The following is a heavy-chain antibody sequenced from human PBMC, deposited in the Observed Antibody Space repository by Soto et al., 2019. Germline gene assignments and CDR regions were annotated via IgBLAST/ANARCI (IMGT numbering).Heavy chain of an antibody. CDR1: GITFSSYS. J-gene: IGHJ4*02. D-gene: IGHD3-10*01. Sequence: EVQLVESGGGLVKPGGSLRLSCAASGITFSSYSMNWVRQAPGKGLEWVSSISSSSSYIYYADSVKGRFTISRDNAKNSLYLQMNSLRAKDTAVYYCAREPYYGSGDFDYWGQGTLVTVSS. V-gene: IGHV3-21*01. CDR2: ISSSSSYI. CDR3: AREPYYGSGDFDY.